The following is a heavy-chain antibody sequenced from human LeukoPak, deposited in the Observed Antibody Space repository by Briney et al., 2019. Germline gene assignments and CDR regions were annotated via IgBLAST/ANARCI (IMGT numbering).Heavy chain of an antibody. J-gene: IGHJ3*02. CDR1: GGSISSGTYY. Sequence: SQTLSLTCTVSGGSISSGTYYWSWIRQPAGKGLEWIGRIYTSGKTNYNPSLKSRVTISVDTSKNQFSLRLSSVTAADTAVYYCARLDYGDYEEAFDIWGQGTMVTVSS. CDR2: IYTSGKT. V-gene: IGHV4-61*02. CDR3: ARLDYGDYEEAFDI. D-gene: IGHD4-17*01.